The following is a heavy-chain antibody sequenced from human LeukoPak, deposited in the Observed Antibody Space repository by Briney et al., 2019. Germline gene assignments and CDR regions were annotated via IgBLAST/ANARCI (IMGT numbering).Heavy chain of an antibody. CDR2: TYYRSKWYN. V-gene: IGHV6-1*01. Sequence: SQTLSLTCAISGDSVSSNSAAWNWIRQSPSRGLEWLGRTYYRSKWYNHYAVSVKSRITINPDTSKNQFSLRLNSVTPEDTAVYYCARGSHSIAAAPVGYFEYWGQGTLVTVSS. CDR3: ARGSHSIAAAPVGYFEY. D-gene: IGHD6-13*01. CDR1: GDSVSSNSAA. J-gene: IGHJ4*02.